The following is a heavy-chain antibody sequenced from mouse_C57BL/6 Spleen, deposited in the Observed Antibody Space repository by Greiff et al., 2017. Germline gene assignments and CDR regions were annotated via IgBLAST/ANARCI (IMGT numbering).Heavy chain of an antibody. D-gene: IGHD3-3*01. CDR1: DYTFTSYW. V-gene: IGHV1-53*01. Sequence: QVQLQQPGTELVKPGASVKLSCKASDYTFTSYWMHWVKQRPGQGLEWIGNINPSNGGTNYNEKFKSKATLTVDKSSSTAYMQLSSLTSEDSAVYYCAREGLGLPPFAYWGQGTLVTVSA. CDR2: INPSNGGT. J-gene: IGHJ3*01. CDR3: AREGLGLPPFAY.